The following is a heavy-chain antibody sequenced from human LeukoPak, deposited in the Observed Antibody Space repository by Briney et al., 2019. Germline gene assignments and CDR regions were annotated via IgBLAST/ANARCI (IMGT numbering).Heavy chain of an antibody. Sequence: SETLSLTCTVSGGSISSYYWSWIRQPPGEGLEWIGYIYYSGSTNYNPSLKSRVTISVDTSKKQFSLKLSSVTAADTAVYYCATLPRWGAYGGNSGQTFDYWGQGTLVTVSS. V-gene: IGHV4-59*01. D-gene: IGHD4-23*01. J-gene: IGHJ4*02. CDR2: IYYSGST. CDR1: GGSISSYY. CDR3: ATLPRWGAYGGNSGQTFDY.